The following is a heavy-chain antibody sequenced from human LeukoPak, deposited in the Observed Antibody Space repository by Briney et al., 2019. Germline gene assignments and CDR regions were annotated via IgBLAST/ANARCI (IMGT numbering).Heavy chain of an antibody. CDR1: GFSLSTSGMR. J-gene: IGHJ4*02. D-gene: IGHD6-13*01. V-gene: IGHV2-70*04. Sequence: SGPALVKPTQTLTLTCTFSGFSLSTSGMRVSWIRQPPGKALEWLARIDWDDDKFYSTSLKTRLTISKDTSKNQLVLTMTNMAPVDTATYYCARMHIAAAGTGFDYWGQGTLVTVSS. CDR2: IDWDDDK. CDR3: ARMHIAAAGTGFDY.